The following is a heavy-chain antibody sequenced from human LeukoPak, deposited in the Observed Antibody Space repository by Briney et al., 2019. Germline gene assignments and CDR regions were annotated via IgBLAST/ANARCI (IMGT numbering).Heavy chain of an antibody. J-gene: IGHJ4*02. CDR3: ARDGGSAWFFRY. V-gene: IGHV3-20*04. CDR1: GFNFEGYG. D-gene: IGHD6-19*01. CDR2: INWTGDNT. Sequence: GGSLRLSCAASGFNFEGYGISWVRQAPGKGLEWVSGINWTGDNTAYADSVKGRFTISRDNAKNSLYLQMNSLRAEDTAVYYCARDGGSAWFFRYWGQGTLVTVSS.